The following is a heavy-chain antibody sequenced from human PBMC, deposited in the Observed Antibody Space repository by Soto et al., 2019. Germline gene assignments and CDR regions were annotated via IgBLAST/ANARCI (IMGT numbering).Heavy chain of an antibody. CDR3: ARYCSSTSCYKPGIAAAGTLAY. D-gene: IGHD2-2*02. J-gene: IGHJ4*02. CDR2: IIPIFGTA. CDR1: GGTFSSYA. V-gene: IGHV1-69*01. Sequence: QVQLVQSGAEVKKPGSSVKVSCKASGGTFSSYAISWVRHAPGQGLEWMGGIIPIFGTANYAQKFQGRVTISADESTSTAYMELSSLRSEETAVYYCARYCSSTSCYKPGIAAAGTLAYWGQGTLVTVSS.